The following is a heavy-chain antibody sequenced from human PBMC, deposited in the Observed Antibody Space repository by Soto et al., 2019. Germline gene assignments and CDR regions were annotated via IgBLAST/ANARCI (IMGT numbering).Heavy chain of an antibody. CDR2: IYWYDDQ. D-gene: IGHD4-17*01. V-gene: IGHV2-5*01. CDR1: GLSFGTSGVG. CDR3: ASMTTVATAAFDI. Sequence: QITLKESGPTLVKPTQTLTLTCTASGLSFGTSGVGVGWIRQPPGKALEWLALIYWYDDQRYSPSLKSSLTITKDTSKNQVVLTMTNVDPVDTATYYCASMTTVATAAFDIWGQGIMVTVPS. J-gene: IGHJ3*02.